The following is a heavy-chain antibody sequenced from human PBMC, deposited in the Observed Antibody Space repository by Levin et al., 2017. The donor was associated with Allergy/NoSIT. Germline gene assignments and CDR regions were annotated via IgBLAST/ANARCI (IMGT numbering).Heavy chain of an antibody. CDR3: AREQGLA. V-gene: IGHV3-21*04. CDR2: ISGSGTYI. J-gene: IGHJ5*02. CDR1: GFSLSGYS. Sequence: SGESLKISCVASGFSLSGYSMNWVRQAPGKGLEWVSTISGSGTYINYVDSVKGRFAISRDDGENSLYLQMNSLRDDDTAVYYCAREQGLAWGQGGLVTVSS.